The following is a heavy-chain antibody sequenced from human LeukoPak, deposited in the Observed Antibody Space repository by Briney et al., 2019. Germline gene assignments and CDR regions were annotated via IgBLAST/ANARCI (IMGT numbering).Heavy chain of an antibody. CDR3: ARVSVEGRGPPRYHFDY. CDR2: IYNTGNT. J-gene: IGHJ4*02. CDR1: GDSISYYY. D-gene: IGHD3-10*01. V-gene: IGHV4-38-2*02. Sequence: PSETLSLTCTVSGDSISYYYWSWIRQAPGKGLEWIGSIYNTGNTFYNPSLKSRVTISVDTSKNQFSLTLTSVTAADTALFYCARVSVEGRGPPRYHFDYWGQGTLVAVSS.